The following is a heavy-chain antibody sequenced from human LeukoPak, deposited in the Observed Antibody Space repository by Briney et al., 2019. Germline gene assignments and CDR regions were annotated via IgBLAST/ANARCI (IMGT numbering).Heavy chain of an antibody. CDR3: ARVGIAVAAAFDI. Sequence: GGSLRLSCAASGFTFSSYWMSWVRQAPGKGLEWVANIKQDGSEKYYVDSVKGRFTISRDNAKNSLYLQMNSLRAEDTAVYYCARVGIAVAAAFDIWGQGTMVTVSS. CDR1: GFTFSSYW. V-gene: IGHV3-7*01. J-gene: IGHJ3*02. D-gene: IGHD6-19*01. CDR2: IKQDGSEK.